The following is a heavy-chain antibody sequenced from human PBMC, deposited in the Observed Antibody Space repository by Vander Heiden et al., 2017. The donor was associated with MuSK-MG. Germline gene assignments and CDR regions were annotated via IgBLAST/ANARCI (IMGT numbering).Heavy chain of an antibody. D-gene: IGHD1-26*01. J-gene: IGHJ4*02. CDR3: AKDTSRGSYSYNFDL. Sequence: QLVEYGAGLAKPGRYLRLSCPASGITYEDYAMNKGRQAPGKGLEWVSGISWNSGSMEYADAVKGGFIISRDNAKNSLYLQMDSLRLEDAALYYCAKDTSRGSYSYNFDLWGQGTRVTVSS. V-gene: IGHV3-9*01. CDR1: GITYEDYA. CDR2: ISWNSGSM.